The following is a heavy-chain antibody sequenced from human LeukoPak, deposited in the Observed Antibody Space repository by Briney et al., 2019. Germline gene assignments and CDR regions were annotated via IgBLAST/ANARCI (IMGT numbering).Heavy chain of an antibody. CDR2: IYYSGST. D-gene: IGHD1-26*01. CDR3: ARDSGSNRGASRY. CDR1: GGSISSSSYY. Sequence: PSETLSLTCTVSGGSISSSSYYWGWIRQPPGKGLEWIGSIYYSGSTYYNPSLKSRVTISVDTSKNQFSLRLSSVTAADTAVYYCARDSGSNRGASRYWGQGTLVTVSS. J-gene: IGHJ4*02. V-gene: IGHV4-39*01.